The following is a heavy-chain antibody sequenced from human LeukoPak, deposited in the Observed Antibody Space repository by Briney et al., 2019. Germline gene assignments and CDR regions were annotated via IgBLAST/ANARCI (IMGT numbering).Heavy chain of an antibody. Sequence: ASVKVSCKAPGYTLSKLSIHWVRQPSGKGLEWMGAFDPEDGETIYAQEFQGRATMTADTSTDTAYMELSSLTSDDTAVYYCARVDSGRYYDSSGYYNWFDPWGQGTLVTVSS. CDR1: GYTLSKLS. V-gene: IGHV1-24*01. CDR3: ARVDSGRYYDSSGYYNWFDP. J-gene: IGHJ5*02. D-gene: IGHD3-22*01. CDR2: FDPEDGET.